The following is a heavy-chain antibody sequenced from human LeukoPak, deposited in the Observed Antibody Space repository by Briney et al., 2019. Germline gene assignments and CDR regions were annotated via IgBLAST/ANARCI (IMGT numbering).Heavy chain of an antibody. Sequence: GGSLRLSCAASGFTFSSYAMSWVRQAPGKGLEWVSAISGSSGNTYYADSVKGRFTISRDNSKNTLYLQLNSLRAEDTAVYYCAKAPVAGWFYYLTYGGQGPRVTVPS. V-gene: IGHV3-23*01. CDR1: GFTFSSYA. CDR2: ISGSSGNT. D-gene: IGHD6-19*01. J-gene: IGHJ4*02. CDR3: AKAPVAGWFYYLTY.